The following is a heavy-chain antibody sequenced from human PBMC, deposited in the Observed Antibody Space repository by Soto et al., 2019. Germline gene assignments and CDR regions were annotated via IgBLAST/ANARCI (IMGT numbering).Heavy chain of an antibody. V-gene: IGHV4-39*01. D-gene: IGHD3-10*01. CDR1: GGSISSSSYY. CDR3: ARHVSGFGELGFDI. Sequence: QLQLQESGPGLVKPSETLSLTCTVSGGSISSSSYYWGWIRQPPGKGLEGIGSIYYSGSTYYNPSLKSRVTISVDTSKNQFSLKLSSVTAADSAVYYCARHVSGFGELGFDIWGQGTMVTVSS. CDR2: IYYSGST. J-gene: IGHJ3*02.